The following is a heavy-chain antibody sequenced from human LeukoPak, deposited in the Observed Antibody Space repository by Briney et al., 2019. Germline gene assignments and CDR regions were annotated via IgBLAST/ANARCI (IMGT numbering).Heavy chain of an antibody. CDR3: AKRGHYSLDWYQYFDY. J-gene: IGHJ4*02. CDR2: FSGGGGGT. Sequence: GGSLRLSCAASGFTFSSYAMSWVRQSPGKGLEWVSGFSGGGGGTYYAYYTDSVKGRFTISRDNSKNTLYLEMNSLRAEDTAVYYCAKRGHYSLDWYQYFDYWGQGTLVTVSS. D-gene: IGHD2-2*01. CDR1: GFTFSSYA. V-gene: IGHV3-23*01.